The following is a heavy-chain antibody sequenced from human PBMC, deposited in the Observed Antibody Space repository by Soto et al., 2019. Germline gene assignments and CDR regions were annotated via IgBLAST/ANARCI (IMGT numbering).Heavy chain of an antibody. Sequence: SETLSLTCAVYGGSFSGYYWSWIRQPPGKGLEWIGEINHSGSTNYNPSLKSRVTISVDTSKNQFSLKLSSVTAADTAVYFCARLGGFYQALASCGQRTLVPVSS. D-gene: IGHD3-22*01. CDR1: GGSFSGYY. CDR3: ARLGGFYQALAS. V-gene: IGHV4-34*01. CDR2: INHSGST. J-gene: IGHJ4*02.